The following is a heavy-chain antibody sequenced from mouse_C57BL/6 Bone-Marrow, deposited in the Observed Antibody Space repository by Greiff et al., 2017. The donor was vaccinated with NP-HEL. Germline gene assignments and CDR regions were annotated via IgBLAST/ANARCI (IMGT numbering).Heavy chain of an antibody. CDR1: GYTFTSYW. D-gene: IGHD2-1*01. Sequence: QVQLQQPGAELVRPGSSVKLSCKASGYTFTSYWMDWVKQRPGQGLEWIGNIYPSDSETHYNQKFKDKATLTVDKSSSTAYMQLSSLTSEDSAVYHCAFYGNYGYFDVWGTGTTVTVSS. V-gene: IGHV1-61*01. CDR3: AFYGNYGYFDV. J-gene: IGHJ1*03. CDR2: IYPSDSET.